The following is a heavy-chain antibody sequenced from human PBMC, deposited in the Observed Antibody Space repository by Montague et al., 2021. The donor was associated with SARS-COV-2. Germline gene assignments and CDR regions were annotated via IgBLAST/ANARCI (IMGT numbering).Heavy chain of an antibody. CDR1: GGSIRSEDYY. D-gene: IGHD1-26*01. Sequence: TLSLTCTVSGGSIRSEDYYWSWIRQHPGKGLEWIGYIHYSGSTDYNPSLNSRASISVDTSKNQFSLKLRSVTAADTALYFCARDGTAGDWFDPWGQGTLVTVSS. CDR2: IHYSGST. CDR3: ARDGTAGDWFDP. V-gene: IGHV4-31*03. J-gene: IGHJ5*02.